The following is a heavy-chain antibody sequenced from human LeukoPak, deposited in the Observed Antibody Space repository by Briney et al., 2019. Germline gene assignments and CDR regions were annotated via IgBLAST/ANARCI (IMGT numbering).Heavy chain of an antibody. CDR2: INQDGSEE. Sequence: GGSLRLSCAASGFTFSHYWMTWVRQAPGKGLEWVAQINQDGSEEYYMDSVKARYTISRDNAKNSVFLQMNSLRAEDTAVYYCVRDGGVSGYDLLDYWGQGTLVTVSS. V-gene: IGHV3-7*01. J-gene: IGHJ4*02. CDR1: GFTFSHYW. CDR3: VRDGGVSGYDLLDY. D-gene: IGHD5-12*01.